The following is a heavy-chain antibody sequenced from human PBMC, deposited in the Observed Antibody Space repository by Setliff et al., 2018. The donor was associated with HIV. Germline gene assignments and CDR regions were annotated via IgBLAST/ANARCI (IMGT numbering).Heavy chain of an antibody. CDR1: GDSITNNNFY. J-gene: IGHJ4*02. D-gene: IGHD3-22*01. CDR3: ARHYYTDPFDY. V-gene: IGHV4-61*05. CDR2: IYYSGST. Sequence: SETLSLTCAVSGDSITNNNFYWGLIRQPPGKGLEWIGYIYYSGSTNYNPSLKSRVTMSVDTSNSHFSLKLASVTAADTAVYYCARHYYTDPFDYWGQGTLVTVSS.